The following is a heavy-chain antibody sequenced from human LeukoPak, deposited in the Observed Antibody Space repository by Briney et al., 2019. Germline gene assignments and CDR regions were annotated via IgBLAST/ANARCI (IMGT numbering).Heavy chain of an antibody. D-gene: IGHD6-25*01. Sequence: PGGSLRLSCVVSGLTVSRKFMNWVRQAPGKGLEWVSNIGTSSTTIYYADSVKGRFTISRDNAKNSLYLQMNSLRADDTAVYYCARFAAGGSYYYYMDVWGKGTTVTVSS. CDR1: GLTVSRKF. CDR3: ARFAAGGSYYYYMDV. J-gene: IGHJ6*03. V-gene: IGHV3-48*01. CDR2: IGTSSTTI.